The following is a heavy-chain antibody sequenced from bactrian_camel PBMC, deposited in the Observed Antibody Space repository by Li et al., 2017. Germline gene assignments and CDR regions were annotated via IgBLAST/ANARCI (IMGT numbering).Heavy chain of an antibody. CDR3: AYDLLGAYSYSLGY. CDR2: INSGGSSI. J-gene: IGHJ4*01. D-gene: IGHD2*01. Sequence: VQLVESGGGLMQSGGSLRLSCATSGFTFSSYGMNWVRQAAGKGLEWVSSINSGGSSIYYAGSVKGRFTISRGNAKDTMYLQMNSLKPEDTAMYYCAYDLLGAYSYSLGYWGQGTQVTVS. CDR1: GFTFSSYG. V-gene: IGHV3S40*01.